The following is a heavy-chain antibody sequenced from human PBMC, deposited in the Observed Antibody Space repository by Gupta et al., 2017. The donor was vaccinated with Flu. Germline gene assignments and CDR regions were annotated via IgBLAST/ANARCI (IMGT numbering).Heavy chain of an antibody. CDR3: AKVTAVAREFDY. CDR1: FSMYG. Sequence: FSMYGMHWVRQAPGKGLEWVAVISYDGSNKYYADSVKGRFTISRDNSKNTLYLQMNSLRAEDTAVYYCAKVTAVAREFDYWGQGTLVTVSS. D-gene: IGHD6-19*01. J-gene: IGHJ4*02. V-gene: IGHV3-30*18. CDR2: ISYDGSNK.